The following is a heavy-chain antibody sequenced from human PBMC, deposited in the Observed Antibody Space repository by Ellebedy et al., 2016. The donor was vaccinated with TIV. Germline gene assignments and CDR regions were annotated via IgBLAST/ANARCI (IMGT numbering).Heavy chain of an antibody. CDR2: ISGYNGNT. CDR3: ARFTVTTGDQYWYFDV. V-gene: IGHV1-18*04. CDR1: GYSFSTYG. Sequence: AASVKVSCKASGYSFSTYGNSWVRQAPGQGPEWMGWISGYNGNTNYANRFKGRETMTTYTSTRTAYMERRSRKSDDTDLYYCARFTVTTGDQYWYFDVWGRGTLVTVSS. D-gene: IGHD4-11*01. J-gene: IGHJ2*01.